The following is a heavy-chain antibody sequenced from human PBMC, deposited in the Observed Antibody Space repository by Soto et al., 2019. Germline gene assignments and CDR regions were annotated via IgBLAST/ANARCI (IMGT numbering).Heavy chain of an antibody. CDR3: ARETDSPASRLDYYGMDV. V-gene: IGHV1-2*02. CDR1: GYTFTGYY. D-gene: IGHD6-25*01. CDR2: INPNSGGT. J-gene: IGHJ6*02. Sequence: ASVKVSCKASGYTFTGYYIHWVRQAPGQGLEWMGWINPNSGGTNYAQKFQGRVTMTRDTSISTAYMELSRLRSDDTAVYYCARETDSPASRLDYYGMDVWGQGTTVTVSS.